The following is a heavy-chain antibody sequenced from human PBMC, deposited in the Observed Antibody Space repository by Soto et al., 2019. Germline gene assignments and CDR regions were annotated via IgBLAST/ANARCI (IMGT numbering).Heavy chain of an antibody. V-gene: IGHV3-33*01. CDR1: GFSFSDSI. D-gene: IGHD3-10*01. CDR2: ISTAHTNE. CDR3: AGGLIKYAGGAFDI. J-gene: IGHJ3*02. Sequence: QVQLEESGGGVVQPGTSLKLSCTASGFSFSDSIIHWLRQAPGRGLEWVAVISTAHTNEAYAHSVRDRFIISRDNSMSTLFLQMTSLRGEDTAIYYCAGGLIKYAGGAFDIWGQGTTVTVS.